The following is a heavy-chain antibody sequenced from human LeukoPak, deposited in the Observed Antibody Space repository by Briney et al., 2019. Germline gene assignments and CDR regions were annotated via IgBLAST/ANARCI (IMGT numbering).Heavy chain of an antibody. CDR2: IYYSGST. CDR1: GGSISSSSYY. J-gene: IGHJ4*02. V-gene: IGHV4-39*01. CDR3: ARGGVAAAGRYYFDY. Sequence: SETLSLTCTVSGGSISSSSYYWGWIRQPPGKGLEWIGSIYYSGSTYYNPSLKSRVTISVDTSKNQFSLKLSSVTAADTAVYYCARGGVAAAGRYYFDYWGQGTLVTVSS. D-gene: IGHD6-13*01.